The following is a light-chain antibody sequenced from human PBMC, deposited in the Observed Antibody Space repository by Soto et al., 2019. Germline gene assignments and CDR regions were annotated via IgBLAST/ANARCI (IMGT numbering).Light chain of an antibody. Sequence: DIQMTQSPSTLSASVGDRVTITCRASQSVNIDLAWYQQRPGKAPKLLIYGASSLQSGVPSRFSGSGSGTEFTLTISSLQPDDFAPYYCQQYDTYPWTFGQGTKVDIK. CDR1: QSVNID. J-gene: IGKJ1*01. CDR3: QQYDTYPWT. V-gene: IGKV1-5*01. CDR2: GAS.